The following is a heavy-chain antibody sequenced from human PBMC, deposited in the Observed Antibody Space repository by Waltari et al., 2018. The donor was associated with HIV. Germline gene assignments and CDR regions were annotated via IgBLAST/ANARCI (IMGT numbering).Heavy chain of an antibody. CDR1: GGSSSVSY. Sequence: QEQLQHWRAGLLTPSETLPLPRAVSGGSSSVSYLTCVRQPPGKGLEWIGENDHSGTTNYNPSLKSRVTMAVDTSKRQFSLKLNSVTAADTAVYFCAYSYLTGSTLHPFWGQGTLVTVSS. D-gene: IGHD3-9*01. CDR3: AYSYLTGSTLHPF. V-gene: IGHV4-34*01. CDR2: NDHSGTT. J-gene: IGHJ4*01.